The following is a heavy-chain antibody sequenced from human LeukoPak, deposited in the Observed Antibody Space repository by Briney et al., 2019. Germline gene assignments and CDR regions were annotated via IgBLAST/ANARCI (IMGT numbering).Heavy chain of an antibody. Sequence: GGSLRLSWAASGFTFSSYGMHWVRQAPGKGLEWVAFIRYDGSNKYYADSVKGRFTISRDNSKNTLYLQMNSLRAEDTAVYYCANLGYGSGSYPTTDWGQGTLVTVSS. CDR2: IRYDGSNK. CDR1: GFTFSSYG. V-gene: IGHV3-30*02. J-gene: IGHJ4*02. D-gene: IGHD3-10*01. CDR3: ANLGYGSGSYPTTD.